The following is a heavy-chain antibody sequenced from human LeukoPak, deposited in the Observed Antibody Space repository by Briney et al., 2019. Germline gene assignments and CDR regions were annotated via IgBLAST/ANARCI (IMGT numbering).Heavy chain of an antibody. CDR1: GVTFSSHA. Sequence: GGSLRLSCSASGVTFSSHAMHWVRQAPGKGLEYVSGISDNGGSTFYADSVKGRFTISRDNSKNTLYLQMSSLRGEDTAVYYCYISGWTEDIDNWGQGTLVTVSS. D-gene: IGHD6-19*01. V-gene: IGHV3-64D*06. J-gene: IGHJ4*02. CDR3: YISGWTEDIDN. CDR2: ISDNGGST.